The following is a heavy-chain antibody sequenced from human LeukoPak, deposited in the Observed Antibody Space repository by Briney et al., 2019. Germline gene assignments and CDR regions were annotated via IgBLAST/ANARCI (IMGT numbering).Heavy chain of an antibody. Sequence: PGGSLGLSCAASGFTFSSHVMHWVRQAPGKGLEWVAVIWSDGNNKYYVDSVKGRFTISRDNSKNTLYLQMNSLRAEDSAVYYCASDRGSGYSGSQGIDYWGQGALVTVSS. J-gene: IGHJ4*02. D-gene: IGHD1-26*01. CDR1: GFTFSSHV. CDR3: ASDRGSGYSGSQGIDY. CDR2: IWSDGNNK. V-gene: IGHV3-33*01.